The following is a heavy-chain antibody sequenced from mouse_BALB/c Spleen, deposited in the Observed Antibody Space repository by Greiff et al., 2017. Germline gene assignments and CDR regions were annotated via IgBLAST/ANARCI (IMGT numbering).Heavy chain of an antibody. J-gene: IGHJ4*01. CDR1: GFAFSSYD. CDR2: ISSGGGST. Sequence: EVKLQESGGGLVKPGGSLKLSCAASGFAFSSYDMSWVRQTPGKRLEWVAYISSGGGSTYYPDTVKGRITISRDNAKNTLYLQMSSLKSEDTAMYYCARHWGYAMDYWGQGTSVTVSS. CDR3: ARHWGYAMDY. D-gene: IGHD4-1*01. V-gene: IGHV5-12-1*01.